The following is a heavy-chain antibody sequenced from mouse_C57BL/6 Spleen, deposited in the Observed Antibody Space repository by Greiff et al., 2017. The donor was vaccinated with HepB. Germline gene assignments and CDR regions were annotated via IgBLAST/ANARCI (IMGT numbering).Heavy chain of an antibody. CDR1: GYSITSGYY. Sequence: EVQLQQSGPGLVKPSQSLSLTCSVTGYSITSGYYWNWIRQFPGNKLEWMGYISYDGSNNYNPSLKNRISITRDTSKNQFFLKLNSVTTEDTATYYCARERDYDGAMDYWGQGTSVTVSS. CDR2: ISYDGSN. CDR3: ARERDYDGAMDY. V-gene: IGHV3-6*01. D-gene: IGHD2-3*01. J-gene: IGHJ4*01.